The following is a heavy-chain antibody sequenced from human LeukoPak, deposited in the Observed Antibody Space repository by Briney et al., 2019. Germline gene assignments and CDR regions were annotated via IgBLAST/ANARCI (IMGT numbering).Heavy chain of an antibody. CDR3: ARAGDGSGSYSNWFDP. J-gene: IGHJ5*02. Sequence: ASVKVSCKASGYTFTSYAMHWVRQAPGQRLEWMGWINAGNGNTKYSQEFQGRVTITRDTSASTAYMELSSLRSEDMAVYYCARAGDGSGSYSNWFDPWGQGTLVTVSS. V-gene: IGHV1-3*03. CDR2: INAGNGNT. CDR1: GYTFTSYA. D-gene: IGHD3-10*01.